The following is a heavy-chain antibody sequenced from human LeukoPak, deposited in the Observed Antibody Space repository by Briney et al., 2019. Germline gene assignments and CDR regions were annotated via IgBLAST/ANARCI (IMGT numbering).Heavy chain of an antibody. CDR3: ASSIEYSSSSVAFDI. J-gene: IGHJ3*02. CDR1: GGSISSSSYY. V-gene: IGHV4-39*01. Sequence: SETLSLTCTVSGGSISSSSYYWGWIRQPPGKGLEWIGSIYYSGSTYYNPSLKSRVTISVDTSKNQSSLKLSSVTAADTAVYYCASSIEYSSSSVAFDIWGQGTMVTVSS. CDR2: IYYSGST. D-gene: IGHD6-6*01.